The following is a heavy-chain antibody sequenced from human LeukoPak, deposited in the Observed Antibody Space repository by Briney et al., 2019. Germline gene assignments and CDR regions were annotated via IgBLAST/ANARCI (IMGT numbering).Heavy chain of an antibody. D-gene: IGHD3-10*02. CDR1: GFTFSSYG. Sequence: GGPLRLSCAASGFTFSSYGMSWVRQAPGKGLQWVSAISGSGGSTYYADSVKGRFTISRDNAKNSLYLQMNSLRAEDTAVYYCAELGITMIGGVWGKGTTVTISS. J-gene: IGHJ6*04. CDR3: AELGITMIGGV. CDR2: ISGSGGST. V-gene: IGHV3-23*01.